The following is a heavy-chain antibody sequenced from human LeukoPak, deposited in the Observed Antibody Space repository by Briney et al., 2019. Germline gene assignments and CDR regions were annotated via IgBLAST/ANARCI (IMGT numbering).Heavy chain of an antibody. J-gene: IGHJ6*03. CDR1: GYTFTTYS. CDR2: IIPIFGTA. CDR3: ARDLNGDYASHYYYMDV. V-gene: IGHV1-69*13. Sequence: ASVKVSCKTSGYTFTTYSIHWVRQAPGQGLEWMGGIIPIFGTANYAQKFQGRVTITADESTSTAYMELSSLRSEDTAVYYCARDLNGDYASHYYYMDVWGKGTTVTVSS. D-gene: IGHD4-17*01.